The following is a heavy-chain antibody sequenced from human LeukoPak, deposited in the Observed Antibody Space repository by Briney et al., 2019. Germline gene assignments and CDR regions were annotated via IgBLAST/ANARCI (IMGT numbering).Heavy chain of an antibody. J-gene: IGHJ4*02. CDR1: GYPFTGYY. V-gene: IGHV1-18*04. Sequence: ASVKVSCKASGYPFTGYYLHWVRQAPGQGLEWMGWISAYNGDTNSAQSLQGRVTMTTDTSTSTAYMELRSLRSDDTAVYYCARMVGGYSDVHFDHWGQGTLVTVSS. CDR2: ISAYNGDT. CDR3: ARMVGGYSDVHFDH. D-gene: IGHD2-15*01.